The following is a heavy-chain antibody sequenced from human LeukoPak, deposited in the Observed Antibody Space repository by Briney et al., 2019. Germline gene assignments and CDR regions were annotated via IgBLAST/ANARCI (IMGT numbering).Heavy chain of an antibody. D-gene: IGHD3-22*01. CDR2: IYYSGST. J-gene: IGHJ4*02. CDR1: GGSISTYY. CDR3: ARGNREVITPDY. V-gene: IGHV4-59*01. Sequence: SETLSLTCTVSGGSISTYYWSWIRQSPGKGLEWIGYIYYSGSTNYNPSLKSRVTISIDTSKNQFSLKLSSVTAADTAVYYCARGNREVITPDYWGQGTLVTVSS.